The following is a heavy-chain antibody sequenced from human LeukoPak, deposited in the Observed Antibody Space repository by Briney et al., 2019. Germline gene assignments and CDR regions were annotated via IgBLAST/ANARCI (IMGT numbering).Heavy chain of an antibody. D-gene: IGHD3-10*01. CDR1: GYTFTGYY. CDR2: INPNSGGT. Sequence: ASVKVSCKASGYTFTGYYMHWVRQAPGQGLEWMGWINPNSGGTNYAQKFQGRVTMTRDTSISTAYMELSRLRSEDAAVYYCARVPSTMVRGVKNWFDPWGQGTLVTVSS. CDR3: ARVPSTMVRGVKNWFDP. J-gene: IGHJ5*02. V-gene: IGHV1-2*02.